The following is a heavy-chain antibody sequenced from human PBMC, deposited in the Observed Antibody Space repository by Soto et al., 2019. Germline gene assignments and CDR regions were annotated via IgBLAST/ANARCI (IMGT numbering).Heavy chain of an antibody. CDR1: GFTFSSYA. CDR2: ISGSGGST. J-gene: IGHJ4*02. CDR3: AIDNGDCSSASCYASRY. D-gene: IGHD2-2*01. Sequence: PGGSLRLSCAASGFTFSSYAMTWVRQAPGKGLEWVPGISGSGGSTYYADSVKGRFTISRDNSKNTLYLQMNSLRAGDTAVYYCAIDNGDCSSASCYASRYWGQGILVTVSS. V-gene: IGHV3-23*01.